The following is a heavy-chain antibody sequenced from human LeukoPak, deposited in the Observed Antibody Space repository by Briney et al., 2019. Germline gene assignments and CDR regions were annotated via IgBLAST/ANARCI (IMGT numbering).Heavy chain of an antibody. CDR3: AREASEGHYYDSSGYST. V-gene: IGHV1-18*01. CDR2: ISAYNGNT. J-gene: IGHJ5*02. D-gene: IGHD3-22*01. CDR1: GYTFTSYG. Sequence: ASVKVSCKASGYTFTSYGISWVRQAPGQGLEWMGWISAYNGNTNYAQKLQGRVTMTTDTSTSTAYMELRSLRSDDTAVYYCAREASEGHYYDSSGYSTWRQGTLVTVSS.